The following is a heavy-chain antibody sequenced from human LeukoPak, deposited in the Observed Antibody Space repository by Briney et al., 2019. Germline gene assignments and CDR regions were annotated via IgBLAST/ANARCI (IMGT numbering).Heavy chain of an antibody. CDR3: ASTYCSGDSCYLDY. CDR1: VGSISSYY. CDR2: IYYSGST. Sequence: SETLSLTCTVSVGSISSYYWSWIRQPPGKGLKWIGYIYYSGSTSYNPSLKSRVTISVDTSKNQFSLKLSSVTAADTAVYYCASTYCSGDSCYLDYWGQGTLVTVSS. V-gene: IGHV4-59*08. D-gene: IGHD2-15*01. J-gene: IGHJ4*02.